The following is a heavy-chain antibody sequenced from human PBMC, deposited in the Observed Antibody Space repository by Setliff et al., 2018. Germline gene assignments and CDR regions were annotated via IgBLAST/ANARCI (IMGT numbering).Heavy chain of an antibody. D-gene: IGHD2-2*02. CDR2: INHSGST. CDR1: GGSFSGYY. V-gene: IGHV4-34*01. CDR3: ARDRQYCSSPTCYSSYFYYYGMDV. J-gene: IGHJ6*02. Sequence: SETLSLTCAVYGGSFSGYYWGWIRQPPGKGLEWIGEINHSGSTNYNPSLKSRVTISVDTSKNQFSLKLSSVTAADTAVYYCARDRQYCSSPTCYSSYFYYYGMDVWGQGTTVTVSS.